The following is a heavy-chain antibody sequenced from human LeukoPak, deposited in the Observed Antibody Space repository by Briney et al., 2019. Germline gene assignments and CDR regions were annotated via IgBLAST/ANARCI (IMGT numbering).Heavy chain of an antibody. Sequence: GGSLRLSCAASGFTFSSYAMSRVRQAPGKGLEWVSAISGSGGSTYYADSVKGRFTISRDNSKNTLYLQMNSLRAEDTAVYYCAKTGLGPPIYYYGSGVFQHWGQGTLVTVSS. CDR3: AKTGLGPPIYYYGSGVFQH. D-gene: IGHD3-10*01. CDR2: ISGSGGST. J-gene: IGHJ1*01. V-gene: IGHV3-23*01. CDR1: GFTFSSYA.